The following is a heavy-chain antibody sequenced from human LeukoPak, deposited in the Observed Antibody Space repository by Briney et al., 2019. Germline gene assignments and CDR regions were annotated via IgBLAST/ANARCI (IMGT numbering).Heavy chain of an antibody. V-gene: IGHV1-2*02. CDR2: IKANSGGT. J-gene: IGHJ4*02. Sequence: ASVKVSCKPSGYIFAGYYMHWVRQAPGQGLEWMGWIKANSGGTNYAQKFQGRVIMTRDTSISTAYMELSRLRSDDTAVYYCARDRSTVVTLLDYWVQGTLVTVPS. CDR1: GYIFAGYY. CDR3: ARDRSTVVTLLDY. D-gene: IGHD4-23*01.